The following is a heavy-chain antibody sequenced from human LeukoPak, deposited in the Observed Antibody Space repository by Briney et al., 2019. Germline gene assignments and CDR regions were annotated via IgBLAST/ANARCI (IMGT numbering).Heavy chain of an antibody. Sequence: ASVKVSCKASGYTFTGYYLHWVRQAPGQGPEWMGWINPNSGGTNYAQKFQGRVTMTWDTSISTAYMELSRLTSDDTAVYYCARGRSVAVAVWSPPIDYWGQGTLVSVSS. CDR3: ARGRSVAVAVWSPPIDY. D-gene: IGHD6-19*01. V-gene: IGHV1-2*02. CDR2: INPNSGGT. CDR1: GYTFTGYY. J-gene: IGHJ4*02.